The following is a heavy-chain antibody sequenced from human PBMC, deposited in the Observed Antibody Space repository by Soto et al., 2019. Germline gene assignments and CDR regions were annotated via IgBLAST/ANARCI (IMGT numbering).Heavy chain of an antibody. CDR3: ARLHGYCISSSCHGHYAMDV. J-gene: IGHJ6*02. CDR2: INHSGST. V-gene: IGHV4-34*01. Sequence: SETLSLTCAVYGGPFSGYYWSWFRQPAGKGVEWIGEINHSGSTNYNPSLKSRVTISVDTSKNQFSLKVTSVTAADTAVYYCARLHGYCISSSCHGHYAMDVWGQGTTVTVSS. CDR1: GGPFSGYY. D-gene: IGHD2-2*01.